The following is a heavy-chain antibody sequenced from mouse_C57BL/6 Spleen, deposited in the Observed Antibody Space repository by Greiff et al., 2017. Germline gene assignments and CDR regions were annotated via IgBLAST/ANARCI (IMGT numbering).Heavy chain of an antibody. D-gene: IGHD2-1*01. J-gene: IGHJ4*01. Sequence: QVTLKVCGPGILQSSQTLSLSCSFSGFSLSTSGMGVSWIRQPSGMGLEWLAHLYWDDDKRYYPSLMSQLPISKDTSINQVSLKITSVDTADTATYYCARSYGNYECYAMDYWGQGTSVTVSA. CDR1: GFSLSTSGMG. CDR2: LYWDDDK. CDR3: ARSYGNYECYAMDY. V-gene: IGHV8-12*01.